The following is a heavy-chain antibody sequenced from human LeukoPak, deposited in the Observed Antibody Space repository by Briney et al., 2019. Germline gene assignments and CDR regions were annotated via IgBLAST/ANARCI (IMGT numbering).Heavy chain of an antibody. CDR3: ARENPSGYYNRPIDY. D-gene: IGHD3-22*01. CDR2: IYYSGSI. Sequence: PSETLSLTCTVSGGSVSSGSYYWSWIRQPPGKGLEWIGDIYYSGSIKYNPSLKSRVTMSVDTSKNQFSLKLSSVTAADTAICYCARENPSGYYNRPIDYWGQGTLVTVSS. V-gene: IGHV4-61*01. J-gene: IGHJ4*02. CDR1: GGSVSSGSYY.